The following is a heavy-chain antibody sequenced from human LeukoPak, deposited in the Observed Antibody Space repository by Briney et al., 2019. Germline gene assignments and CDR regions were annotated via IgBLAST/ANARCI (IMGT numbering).Heavy chain of an antibody. Sequence: GGSLRLSCAASGFPFSDDWMNWVRQAPGKGVEWVGRIKKKGDGGTTDYAAPVKGRFTISRDDSKNMLYLEMNNLKIEDTAVYYCTTVTMVRDYDYWGQGTLVTVSS. D-gene: IGHD3-10*01. CDR3: TTVTMVRDYDY. CDR1: GFPFSDDW. V-gene: IGHV3-15*01. J-gene: IGHJ4*02. CDR2: IKKKGDGGTT.